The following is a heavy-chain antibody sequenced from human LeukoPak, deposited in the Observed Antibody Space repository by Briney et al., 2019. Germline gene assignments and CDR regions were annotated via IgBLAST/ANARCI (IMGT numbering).Heavy chain of an antibody. CDR1: GGTFSSYA. D-gene: IGHD2-2*01. J-gene: IGHJ4*02. CDR2: IIPILSIA. Sequence: ASVKVSCKASGGTFSSYAISWVRQAPGQGLEWMGRIIPILSIANYAQKFQGRVTITADKSTSTAYMELSSLRSEDTAVYYCARVATLGYCSSTSCRHFDYWGQGTLVTVSS. V-gene: IGHV1-69*04. CDR3: ARVATLGYCSSTSCRHFDY.